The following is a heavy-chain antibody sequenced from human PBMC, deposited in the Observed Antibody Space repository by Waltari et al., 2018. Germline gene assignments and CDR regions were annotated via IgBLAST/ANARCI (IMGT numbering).Heavy chain of an antibody. J-gene: IGHJ6*02. CDR2: ISYHGSNQ. V-gene: IGHV3-30*18. D-gene: IGHD5-18*01. Sequence: QVQVVESGGGVVQPGTSLRLSCAASGFTFNIYAMHWVRQAPGKGLEWVASISYHGSNQFYADSVEGRFSISRANSKNTLSLQMNGLTPEDTAVYYCAKDRSGYSTSSYGLGVWGQGTAVIVSS. CDR3: AKDRSGYSTSSYGLGV. CDR1: GFTFNIYA.